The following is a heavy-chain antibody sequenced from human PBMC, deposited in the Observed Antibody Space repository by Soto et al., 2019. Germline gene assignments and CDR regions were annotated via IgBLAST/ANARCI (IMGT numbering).Heavy chain of an antibody. CDR1: GFTFSNYA. J-gene: IGHJ6*03. CDR2: ISGTGGSA. V-gene: IGHV3-23*01. D-gene: IGHD1-20*01. Sequence: GGSLRLSCAASGFTFSNYAMSWVRQAPGKGLEWVGFISGTGGSAYYADSVKGRFTLSRDNSKNTLYVQMNSLRAEDTAIYYSAKDSQVGIYYYYLAVWGKGTTVTVSS. CDR3: AKDSQVGIYYYYLAV.